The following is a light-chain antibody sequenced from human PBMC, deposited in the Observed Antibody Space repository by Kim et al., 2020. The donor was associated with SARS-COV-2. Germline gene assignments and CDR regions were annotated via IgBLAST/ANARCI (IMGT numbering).Light chain of an antibody. V-gene: IGLV2-14*01. J-gene: IGLJ3*02. CDR3: SSYTSSSRV. CDR1: SSDVVGYNY. CDR2: DVS. Sequence: QSALTQPASVSGSPGQSITISCTGTSSDVVGYNYVSWYQQHPGKAPKLMIYDVSKRPSGVSNRFSGSKSGNTASLTISGLQAEDEADYYCSSYTSSSRVFGGGTKLTVL.